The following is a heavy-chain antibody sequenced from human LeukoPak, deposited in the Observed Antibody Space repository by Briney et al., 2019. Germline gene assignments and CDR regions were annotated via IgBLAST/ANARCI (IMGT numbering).Heavy chain of an antibody. Sequence: PGGSLRLSCVVSGFTLSDYWMHWVRQGPGQGLVWVSRINSDSDGSRTNYADSVKGRFTISRDNAKNTLYLQMNSLRAEDTAVYYCASCSSTSWYAGDWFDPWGQGTLVTVSS. CDR3: ASCSSTSWYAGDWFDP. J-gene: IGHJ5*02. CDR2: INSDSDGSRT. CDR1: GFTLSDYW. V-gene: IGHV3-74*01. D-gene: IGHD2-2*01.